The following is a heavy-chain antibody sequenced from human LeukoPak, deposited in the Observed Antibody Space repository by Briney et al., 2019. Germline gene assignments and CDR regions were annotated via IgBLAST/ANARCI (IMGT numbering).Heavy chain of an antibody. J-gene: IGHJ5*02. CDR2: IYYSGST. CDR1: GGSISSGGYN. D-gene: IGHD3-9*01. CDR3: ARLQSRYFDWLALSGFDP. Sequence: SSETLSLTCTVSGGSISSGGYNWSWIRQHPGKGLECIGYIYYSGSTYYNPSLKSRVTISVDTSKNQFSLKLSSVTAADTAVYYCARLQSRYFDWLALSGFDPWGQGTLVTVSS. V-gene: IGHV4-31*03.